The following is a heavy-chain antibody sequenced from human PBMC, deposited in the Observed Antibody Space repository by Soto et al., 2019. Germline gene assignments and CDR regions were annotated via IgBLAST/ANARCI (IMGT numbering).Heavy chain of an antibody. V-gene: IGHV1-3*01. D-gene: IGHD1-1*01. CDR1: GYTFTSYA. J-gene: IGHJ6*02. CDR3: ARRPAPVNCAGSCAMDV. CDR2: INAGNGNT. Sequence: ASVKVSCKASGYTFTSYAMPWVRKAPGQRLEWMVCINAGNGNTKYSQKFQGRVTITRDTSASTAYMELSSLRSEDTAVYYCARRPAPVNCAGSCAMDVLGQGTTVNVSS.